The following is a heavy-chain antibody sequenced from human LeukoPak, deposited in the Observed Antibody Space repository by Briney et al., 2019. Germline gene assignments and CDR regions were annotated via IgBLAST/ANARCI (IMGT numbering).Heavy chain of an antibody. CDR2: IYYSGST. CDR1: GFTFRWYV. J-gene: IGHJ6*03. V-gene: IGHV4-59*01. CDR3: ASGYSGYDYYMDV. Sequence: GSLRLSCAASGFTFRWYVMSWVRQAPGKGLEWIGYIYYSGSTNYNPSLKSRVTISVDTSKNQFSLKLSSVTAADTAVYYCASGYSGYDYYMDVWGKGTTVTVSS. D-gene: IGHD5-12*01.